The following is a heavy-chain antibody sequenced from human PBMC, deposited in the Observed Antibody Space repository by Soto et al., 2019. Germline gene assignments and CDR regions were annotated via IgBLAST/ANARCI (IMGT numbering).Heavy chain of an antibody. J-gene: IGHJ4*02. V-gene: IGHV3-9*01. Sequence: EVQLVESGGGLVQPGRSLRLSCAASGFTFDDYAMHWVRQAPGKGLEWVSGISGNSGSIGYADSVKGRFTISRDNAKNSLYLQMNSLRAEDTALYYCAKLYPVAGTEEGRGSVSWGQGTLVTVSS. CDR2: ISGNSGSI. CDR1: GFTFDDYA. CDR3: AKLYPVAGTEEGRGSVS. D-gene: IGHD6-19*01.